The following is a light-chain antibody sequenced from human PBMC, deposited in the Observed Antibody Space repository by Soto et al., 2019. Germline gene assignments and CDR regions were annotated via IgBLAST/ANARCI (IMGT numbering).Light chain of an antibody. CDR1: QSVLYSSNNKNY. CDR3: QQYYSTPPYT. V-gene: IGKV4-1*01. Sequence: DIVMTQSPDSLAVSLGERATINCKSSQSVLYSSNNKNYLAWYQQKPGQPPKLLIYCASTRESGVPDRFSGSGSWTDFTLTISSLQAEDVAVYYCQQYYSTPPYTFGQGTKLEIK. J-gene: IGKJ2*01. CDR2: CAS.